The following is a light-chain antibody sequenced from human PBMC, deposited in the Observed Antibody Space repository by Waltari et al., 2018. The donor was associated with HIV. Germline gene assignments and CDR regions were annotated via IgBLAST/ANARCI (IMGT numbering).Light chain of an antibody. CDR2: AAS. V-gene: IGKV1-8*01. Sequence: AIRMTQSPSSFSASTGDRVTITCRASQGISSYLAWYQQTPGKAPKLLIYAASTLQSGVPSRFSGSGSGTDFTLTISCLQSEDFATYYCHQYYNYPRTFGQGTKVEIK. CDR3: HQYYNYPRT. J-gene: IGKJ1*01. CDR1: QGISSY.